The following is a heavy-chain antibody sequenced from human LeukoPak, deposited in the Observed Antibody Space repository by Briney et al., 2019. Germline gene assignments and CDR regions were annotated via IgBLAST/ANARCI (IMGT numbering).Heavy chain of an antibody. CDR2: IYYSGST. J-gene: IGHJ4*02. D-gene: IGHD1-26*01. CDR1: GGSIRSYY. CDR3: ARVRSGSYSIDY. V-gene: IGHV4-59*01. Sequence: PSETLSLTCTVSGGSIRSYYWSWIRQPPGKGLEWIGYIYYSGSTNYNPSLKSRVTISVDTSKNQFSLKLSSVTAADTAVYYCARVRSGSYSIDYWGQGTLVTVSS.